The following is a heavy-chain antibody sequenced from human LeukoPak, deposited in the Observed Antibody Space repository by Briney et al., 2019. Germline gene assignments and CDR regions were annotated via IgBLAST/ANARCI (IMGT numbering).Heavy chain of an antibody. CDR3: ARQGGNDYGDYFDY. D-gene: IGHD4-17*01. V-gene: IGHV4-39*01. CDR2: IYYSGST. Sequence: SETLSLTCTVSGGSISSSSYYWGWIRQHPGKGLEWIGSIYYSGSTYYNPSLKSRVTISVDTSKNQFSLKLSSVTAADTAVYYCARQGGNDYGDYFDYWGQGTLVTVSS. J-gene: IGHJ4*02. CDR1: GGSISSSSYY.